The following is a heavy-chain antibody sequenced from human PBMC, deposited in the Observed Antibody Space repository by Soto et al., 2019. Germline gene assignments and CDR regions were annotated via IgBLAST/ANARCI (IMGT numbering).Heavy chain of an antibody. CDR3: ARVDSILLEGEEWFGP. CDR1: GDTFNNHA. V-gene: IGHV1-69*18. CDR2: IIPMFRTT. J-gene: IGHJ5*02. D-gene: IGHD3-16*01. Sequence: QVQLVQSGAEVKKPGSSARVSCKASGDTFNNHAFSWVRQAPGQGLEWMGSIIPMFRTTDYAQRFQGRVTITADESTTTVYLDLISLRSDDTAIYYCARVDSILLEGEEWFGPWGQGTLVTVSS.